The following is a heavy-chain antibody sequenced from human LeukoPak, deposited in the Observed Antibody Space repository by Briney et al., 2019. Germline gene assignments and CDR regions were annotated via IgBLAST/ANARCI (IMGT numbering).Heavy chain of an antibody. V-gene: IGHV3-30*18. D-gene: IGHD3-16*01. J-gene: IGHJ4*02. Sequence: GGSLRLSCAASGFTFSNYGMHWVRQAPGKGLEWVAVISYTGHTQYYLDSVKGRFTISRDNSKNTLYLQMDSLRTEDTAVYYCAKVTGGDMITYGGVDYWGQGTLVTVSS. CDR3: AKVTGGDMITYGGVDY. CDR2: ISYTGHTQ. CDR1: GFTFSNYG.